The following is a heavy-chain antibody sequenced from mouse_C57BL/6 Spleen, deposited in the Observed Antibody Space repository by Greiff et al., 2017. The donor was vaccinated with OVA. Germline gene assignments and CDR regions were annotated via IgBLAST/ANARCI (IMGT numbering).Heavy chain of an antibody. V-gene: IGHV1-59*01. J-gene: IGHJ3*01. Sequence: QVQLKQPGAELVRPGTSVKLSCKASGYTFTSYWMHWVKQRPGQGLEWIGVIDPSDSYTNYNQKFKGKATLTVDTSSSTAYMQLSSLTSEDSAVYYCARVHYGSSRGFAYWGQGTLVTVSA. CDR2: IDPSDSYT. CDR1: GYTFTSYW. D-gene: IGHD1-1*01. CDR3: ARVHYGSSRGFAY.